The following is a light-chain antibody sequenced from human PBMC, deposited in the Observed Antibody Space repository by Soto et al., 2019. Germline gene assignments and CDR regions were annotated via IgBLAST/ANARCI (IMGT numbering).Light chain of an antibody. Sequence: QSVLTQPPSVSAAPGQKVTISCSGSSSNIGNNYVAWYQQLPGTAPKLLIYDNNKRPSGIPDRFSGSKSGTSATLGITGLQTGDEADYYCGTGDSRLSAGVFVGGTKLTVL. J-gene: IGLJ2*01. CDR1: SSNIGNNY. V-gene: IGLV1-51*01. CDR3: GTGDSRLSAGV. CDR2: DNN.